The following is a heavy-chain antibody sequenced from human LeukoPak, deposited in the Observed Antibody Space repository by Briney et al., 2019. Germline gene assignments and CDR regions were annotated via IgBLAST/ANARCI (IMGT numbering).Heavy chain of an antibody. CDR1: GFIFSSFG. D-gene: IGHD2-21*01. CDR3: ARDSCRDKTWLDY. CDR2: IRSDGSDE. Sequence: PGGSLRLSCAASGFIFSSFGMHWVRQAPGRGLEWVAAIRSDGSDEYFADSVRGRFTISRDQSKSTMYLQMDTLRAEDTAVYYCARDSCRDKTWLDYWGQGTLVTVSS. V-gene: IGHV3-33*01. J-gene: IGHJ4*02.